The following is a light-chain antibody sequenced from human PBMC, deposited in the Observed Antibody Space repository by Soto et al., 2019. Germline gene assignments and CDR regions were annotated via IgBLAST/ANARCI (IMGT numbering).Light chain of an antibody. CDR3: SSYTSSSTVL. J-gene: IGLJ2*01. CDR1: SSDVGGYNY. Sequence: QSALTQPASVSGSPGQSITISCTGTSSDVGGYNYVSWYQQHPGKAPKLMIYEVSNRPSGVSNRFSGSKSGNTASLTISGLQAEDEADYCCSSYTSSSTVLFGGGTKLTVL. V-gene: IGLV2-14*01. CDR2: EVS.